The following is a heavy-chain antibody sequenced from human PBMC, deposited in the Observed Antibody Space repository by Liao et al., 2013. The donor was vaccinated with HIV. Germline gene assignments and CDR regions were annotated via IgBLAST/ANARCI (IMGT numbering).Heavy chain of an antibody. J-gene: IGHJ3*01. V-gene: IGHV4-30-2*01. CDR1: GGSINSGGYS. CDR3: ARVKGAFDV. Sequence: QLQLRESGSGLVRPAQILSLTCGVSGGSINSGGYSWSWIRQPPGKALEWIGYISHSGNTYYNPSLKSRVAISVDGSKNQFSLNLTSVTAADTAIYYCARVKGAFDVWGLGDHGHRLF. CDR2: ISHSGNT.